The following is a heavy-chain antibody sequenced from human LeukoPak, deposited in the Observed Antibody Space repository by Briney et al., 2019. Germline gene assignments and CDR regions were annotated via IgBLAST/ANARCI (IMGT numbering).Heavy chain of an antibody. CDR1: GFTFSSYA. D-gene: IGHD3-22*01. V-gene: IGHV3-23*01. CDR3: AKDFKRITMIVVVIGYGAFDI. CDR2: ISGSGGST. Sequence: PGGSLRLSCAASGFTFSSYAMSWVRQAPGKGLEWVSAISGSGGSTYYADSVKGRFTISRDNSKNTLYLQMNSLRAEDTAVYYCAKDFKRITMIVVVIGYGAFDIWGQGTMVTVPS. J-gene: IGHJ3*02.